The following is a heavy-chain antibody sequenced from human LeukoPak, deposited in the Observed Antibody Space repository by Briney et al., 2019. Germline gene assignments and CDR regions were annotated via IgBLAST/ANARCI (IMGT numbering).Heavy chain of an antibody. CDR3: ARTTEGGYTYGYSYYYYVDV. J-gene: IGHJ6*03. D-gene: IGHD5-18*01. Sequence: PSETLALTCTVSGGSISSYYRICMPQPSGKALEWIGYIYYRGGTNYRSSLTRRVTISVDTSKSQFSLKLSPVTAADTAVYYCARTTEGGYTYGYSYYYYVDVWGKGTTVTISS. CDR2: IYYRGGT. V-gene: IGHV4-59*01. CDR1: GGSISSYY.